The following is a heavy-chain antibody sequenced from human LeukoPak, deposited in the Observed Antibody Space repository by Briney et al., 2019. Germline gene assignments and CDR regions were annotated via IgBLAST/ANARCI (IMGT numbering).Heavy chain of an antibody. D-gene: IGHD3-3*01. CDR1: GFTFSSYW. J-gene: IGHJ5*02. CDR2: IKQDGSEK. V-gene: IGHV3-7*01. Sequence: GGSLRLSCAASGFTFSSYWMSWVRQAPGKGLEWVANIKQDGSEKYYVDSVKGRFTISRDNAKNSLYLQMSSLRAEDTAVYYCARDLGLPTSYYDFWSGYYTISSGLDPWGQGTLVTVSS. CDR3: ARDLGLPTSYYDFWSGYYTISSGLDP.